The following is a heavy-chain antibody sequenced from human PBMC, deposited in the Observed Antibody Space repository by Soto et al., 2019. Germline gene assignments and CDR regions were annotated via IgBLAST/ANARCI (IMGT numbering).Heavy chain of an antibody. Sequence: ASVKVSCKASGYTFTSYAMHWVRQAPGQRLEWMGWINAGNGNTKYSQKFQGRVTITRDTSASTAYMELSSLRSEDTAVYYCARDTYYDILTGPYYYYYGMDVWGQGTTVTVSS. D-gene: IGHD3-9*01. J-gene: IGHJ6*02. CDR3: ARDTYYDILTGPYYYYYGMDV. CDR2: INAGNGNT. CDR1: GYTFTSYA. V-gene: IGHV1-3*01.